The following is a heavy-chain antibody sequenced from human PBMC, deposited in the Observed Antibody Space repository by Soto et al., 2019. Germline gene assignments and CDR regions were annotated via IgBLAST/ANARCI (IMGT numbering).Heavy chain of an antibody. J-gene: IGHJ6*02. Sequence: PGGSLRLSCAASGFTFSSYGMHWVRQAPGKGLEWVAVIWYDGSNKYYADSVKGRFTISRDNSKNTLYLQMNSLRAEDTAVYYCARDGDAREQQLAGHYYYYYGMEVWGQGTTVTVSS. CDR1: GFTFSSYG. D-gene: IGHD6-13*01. V-gene: IGHV3-33*01. CDR2: IWYDGSNK. CDR3: ARDGDAREQQLAGHYYYYYGMEV.